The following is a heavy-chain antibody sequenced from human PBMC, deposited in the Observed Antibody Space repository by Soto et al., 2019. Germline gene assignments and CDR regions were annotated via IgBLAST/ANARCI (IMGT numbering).Heavy chain of an antibody. V-gene: IGHV4-31*03. J-gene: IGHJ6*02. Sequence: SETLSLTGTVSGGSISSGGYYWSWIRQHPGKGLEWIGYIYYSGSTYYNPSLKSRVTISVDTSKNQFSLKLSSVTAADTAVYYCAREITNYYYDSSGYSSYYGMDVWGQGTTVTVSS. D-gene: IGHD3-22*01. CDR2: IYYSGST. CDR1: GGSISSGGYY. CDR3: AREITNYYYDSSGYSSYYGMDV.